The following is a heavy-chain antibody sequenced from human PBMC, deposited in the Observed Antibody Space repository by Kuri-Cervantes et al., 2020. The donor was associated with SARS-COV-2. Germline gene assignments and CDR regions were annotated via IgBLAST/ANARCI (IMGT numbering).Heavy chain of an antibody. CDR2: IYHSGST. CDR1: GGSISSGGYS. V-gene: IGHV4-30-2*01. D-gene: IGHD4-11*01. J-gene: IGHJ5*02. Sequence: SQTLSLTCSVSGGSISSGGYSWSWIRQPPGKGLEWFGYIYHSGSTYYNPSLKSRVTISVDRSKNQFSLKLSSVTAADTAVYYCVRRINYWWFDPWGQGTLVTVSS. CDR3: VRRINYWWFDP.